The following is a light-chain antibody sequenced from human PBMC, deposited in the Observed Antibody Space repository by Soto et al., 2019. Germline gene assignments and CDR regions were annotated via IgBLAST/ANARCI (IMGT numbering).Light chain of an antibody. CDR2: EGS. J-gene: IGLJ1*01. Sequence: QSALTQPASVSGSPGQSITISCTGTSSDVVSYNVVSWYQQHPGKAPKLMIYEGSKRPSGVSNRFSGSKSGNTASLTISGLQAEDEADYYCCSYAGSSTYVFGTGTKVTVL. CDR1: SSDVVSYNV. V-gene: IGLV2-23*01. CDR3: CSYAGSSTYV.